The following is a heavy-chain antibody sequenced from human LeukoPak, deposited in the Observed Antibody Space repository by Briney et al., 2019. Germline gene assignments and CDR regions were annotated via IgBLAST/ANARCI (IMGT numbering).Heavy chain of an antibody. CDR2: IYYSGST. J-gene: IGHJ2*01. V-gene: IGHV4-39*07. D-gene: IGHD2-15*01. Sequence: SETLSLTCTVSGGSISSSSYYWGWIRQPPGKGLEWIGSIYYSGSTYYNPSLKSRVTISVDTSKNQFSLKLSSVTAADTAVYYCARDRAPVVAHSVFFDLWGRGTLVTVSS. CDR3: ARDRAPVVAHSVFFDL. CDR1: GGSISSSSYY.